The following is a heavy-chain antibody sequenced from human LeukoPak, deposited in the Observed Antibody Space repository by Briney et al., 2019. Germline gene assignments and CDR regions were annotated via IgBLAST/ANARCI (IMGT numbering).Heavy chain of an antibody. Sequence: SQTLSLTCTVSGASISSGDYYWSWIRQPPGKGLEWIGYIYYSGSTYYNPSLKSRLTISVDTSKNQFSLKLTFMTAADTAVYYCARWAIFGVAWGQGTLVTVSS. D-gene: IGHD3-3*01. CDR1: GASISSGDYY. CDR2: IYYSGST. CDR3: ARWAIFGVA. V-gene: IGHV4-30-4*08. J-gene: IGHJ5*02.